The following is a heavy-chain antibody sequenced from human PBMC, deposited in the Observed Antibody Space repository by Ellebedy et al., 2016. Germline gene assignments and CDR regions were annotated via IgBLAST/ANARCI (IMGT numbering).Heavy chain of an antibody. V-gene: IGHV3-23*01. J-gene: IGHJ6*02. Sequence: GGSLRLSCAASGFTFSSYAMSWVRQAPGKGLEWGSAISGSGGSTYYADSVKGRFTISRDNSKNTLYLQMTSLRAEDTAVYYCARVRRPLLWFGELLYYYYGMDVWGQGTTVTVSS. D-gene: IGHD3-10*01. CDR1: GFTFSSYA. CDR3: ARVRRPLLWFGELLYYYYGMDV. CDR2: ISGSGGST.